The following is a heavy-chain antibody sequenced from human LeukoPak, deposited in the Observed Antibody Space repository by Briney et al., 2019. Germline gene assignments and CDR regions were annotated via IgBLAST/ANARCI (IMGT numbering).Heavy chain of an antibody. CDR3: ARDYGSGSYYIDN. CDR1: GFTFSSYG. CDR2: ISYDASNK. Sequence: PGGSLRLSCAASGFTFSSYGMHWVRQAPGKGLEWVALISYDASNKYYADSVKGRFTISRDNSKNTLYLQMNSLRAEDTAVYYCARDYGSGSYYIDNWGQGTLVTVSS. D-gene: IGHD3-10*01. J-gene: IGHJ4*02. V-gene: IGHV3-30*03.